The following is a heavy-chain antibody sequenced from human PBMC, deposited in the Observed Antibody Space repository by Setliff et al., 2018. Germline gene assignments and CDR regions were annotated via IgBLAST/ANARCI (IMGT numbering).Heavy chain of an antibody. CDR1: GYTFTTYA. V-gene: IGHV7-4-1*02. CDR2: INTNTGNP. CDR3: ARASRFGTTVYRGDYYVDV. D-gene: IGHD4-4*01. J-gene: IGHJ6*03. Sequence: ASVKVSCKASGYTFTTYAMSWMLQAPGQGLEWMGWINTNTGNPSYAQGFTGRFVFSLDTPASTAYLQISSLKAEDTAVYYCARASRFGTTVYRGDYYVDVWGKGTTVTVSS.